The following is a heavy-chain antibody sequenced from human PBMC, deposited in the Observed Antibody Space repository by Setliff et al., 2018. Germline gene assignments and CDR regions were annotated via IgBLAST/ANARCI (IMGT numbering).Heavy chain of an antibody. CDR2: IIPILGIA. CDR3: ARDRNYYGSGSYYNVDAFDI. J-gene: IGHJ3*02. D-gene: IGHD3-10*01. Sequence: SVKVSCKASGGTFSSYAISWVRQAPGQGLEWMGGIIPILGIANYAQKFQGRVTITADESTSTAYMELSSLRSEDTAVYYCARDRNYYGSGSYYNVDAFDIWGQGTMVTVSS. CDR1: GGTFSSYA. V-gene: IGHV1-69*10.